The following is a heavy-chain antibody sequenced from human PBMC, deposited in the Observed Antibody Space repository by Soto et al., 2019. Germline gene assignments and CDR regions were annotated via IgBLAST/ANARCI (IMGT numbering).Heavy chain of an antibody. CDR2: IWYDGSNK. J-gene: IGHJ1*01. V-gene: IGHV3-33*06. D-gene: IGHD6-13*01. CDR3: TKDWGYSSTWYSGYFQY. CDR1: GFTFRSYG. Sequence: GSLRLSCAASGFTFRSYGMHWVRQAPGKGLEWVAVIWYDGSNKYYVDSVKGRFTISRDNSKNTLYLQMNSLRAEDTAVYYCTKDWGYSSTWYSGYFQYWGQGT.